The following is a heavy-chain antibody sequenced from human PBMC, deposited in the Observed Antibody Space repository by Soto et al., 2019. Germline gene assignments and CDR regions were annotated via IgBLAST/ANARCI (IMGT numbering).Heavy chain of an antibody. D-gene: IGHD1-1*01. CDR2: INPSGGST. V-gene: IGHV1-46*01. CDR3: GRDPQPETTNIHNGLDP. Sequence: GASVKVSCKASGYTFTSYYMHWVRQAPGQGLEWMGIINPSGGSTSYAQKFQGRVTMTRDTSTSTVYMELSSLRSEDTAVYYCGRDPQPETTNIHNGLDPWGRGTLVPVS. J-gene: IGHJ5*02. CDR1: GYTFTSYY.